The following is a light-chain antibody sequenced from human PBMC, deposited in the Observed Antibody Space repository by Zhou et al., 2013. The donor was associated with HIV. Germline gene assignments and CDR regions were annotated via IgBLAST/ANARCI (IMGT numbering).Light chain of an antibody. CDR2: DAS. Sequence: EIVMTQSPATLSVSPGERATLSCRASQSVSSNLAWYQQKPGQAPRLLIYDASTRVTGIPARFSGSGSGTEFTLTISRLEPEDFAVYYCQQYGSSPRVTFGGGTKVEIK. J-gene: IGKJ4*01. CDR3: QQYGSSPRVT. CDR1: QSVSSN. V-gene: IGKV3-15*01.